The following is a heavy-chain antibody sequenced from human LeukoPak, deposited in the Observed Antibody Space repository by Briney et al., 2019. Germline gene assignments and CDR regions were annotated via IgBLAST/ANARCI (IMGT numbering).Heavy chain of an antibody. CDR3: ARGVQLDY. V-gene: IGHV4-34*01. CDR2: INHSGST. CDR1: GGSFSGYY. D-gene: IGHD5-18*01. Sequence: SETLSLTCAVYGGSFSGYYWSWIRQHPGKGLEWIGEINHSGSTNYNPSLKSRVTISVDTSKNQFSLKLSSVTAADTAVYYCARGVQLDYWGQGTLVTVSS. J-gene: IGHJ4*02.